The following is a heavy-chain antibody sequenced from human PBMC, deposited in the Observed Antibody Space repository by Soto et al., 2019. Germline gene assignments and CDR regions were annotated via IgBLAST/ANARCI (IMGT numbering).Heavy chain of an antibody. CDR2: LYHNGNT. CDR3: ARSMDTAMVPYYFDF. J-gene: IGHJ4*02. D-gene: IGHD5-18*01. Sequence: QLQLQESGSGLVKPSQTLSLTCAVSGGSISSGTYSWNWIRQPPGKGLEWIGYLYHNGNTHFTPSLKSRVTISVDRSKNQFSLKLSSVTAADTAVYYCARSMDTAMVPYYFDFWGQGALVTVSS. V-gene: IGHV4-30-2*01. CDR1: GGSISSGTYS.